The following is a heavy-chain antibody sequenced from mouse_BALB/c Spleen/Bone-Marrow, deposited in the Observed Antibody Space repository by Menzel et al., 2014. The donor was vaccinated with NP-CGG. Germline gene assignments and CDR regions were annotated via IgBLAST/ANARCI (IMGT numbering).Heavy chain of an antibody. Sequence: VKLMESGAELAKPGASVKLSCKTSGYTFTSYWIQWVKQRPGQGLGWIGEMFPRTGATYYNERFRGRATLTIDTSSSTAYMQLSSLTSEDSAVYFCARRDYDYDDYSMDYWGQGTSVTVSS. V-gene: IGHV1S132*01. CDR1: GYTFTSYW. CDR2: MFPRTGAT. D-gene: IGHD2-4*01. CDR3: ARRDYDYDDYSMDY. J-gene: IGHJ4*01.